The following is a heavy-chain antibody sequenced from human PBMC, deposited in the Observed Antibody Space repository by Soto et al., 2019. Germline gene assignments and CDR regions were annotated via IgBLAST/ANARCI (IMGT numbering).Heavy chain of an antibody. CDR1: GFTFGDYA. V-gene: IGHV3-49*04. CDR3: TRASSLDFDF. D-gene: IGHD3-16*01. Sequence: GALRLSCTTSGFTFGDYALSWVRQAPGKGLEWVGFIRRNAYGGTTDYAASVKGRFTISRDDSKSIAYLQMNSLRTEDTALYYCTRASSLDFDFWGQGTLVTVSS. J-gene: IGHJ4*02. CDR2: IRRNAYGGTT.